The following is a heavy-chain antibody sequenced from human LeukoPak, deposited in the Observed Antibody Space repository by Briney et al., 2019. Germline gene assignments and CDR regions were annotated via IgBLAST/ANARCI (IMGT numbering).Heavy chain of an antibody. D-gene: IGHD6-13*01. CDR3: AKAGGSSWAVLDY. Sequence: PGGSLRLSCAASGFTFSSNGMHWVRQAPGKGLEWVAFIRFDGSNTYYADSVKGRLTISRDTSKNTLYLQMNSLRPEDTPVYYCAKAGGSSWAVLDYWGQGTLVTVSS. J-gene: IGHJ4*02. V-gene: IGHV3-30*02. CDR1: GFTFSSNG. CDR2: IRFDGSNT.